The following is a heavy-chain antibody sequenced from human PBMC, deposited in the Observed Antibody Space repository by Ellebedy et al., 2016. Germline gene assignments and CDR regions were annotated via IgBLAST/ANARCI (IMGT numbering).Heavy chain of an antibody. J-gene: IGHJ6*03. V-gene: IGHV3-30*18. D-gene: IGHD2-2*01. CDR2: ISYDGSNK. CDR1: GFTFSSYG. Sequence: GGSLRLSXAASGFTFSSYGMHWVRQAPGKGLEWVAVISYDGSNKYYADSVKGRFTISRDNSKSTLYLQMNSLRAEDTAVYYCAKYHLPKNYYYYIDVWGIGTTVTVSS. CDR3: AKYHLPKNYYYYIDV.